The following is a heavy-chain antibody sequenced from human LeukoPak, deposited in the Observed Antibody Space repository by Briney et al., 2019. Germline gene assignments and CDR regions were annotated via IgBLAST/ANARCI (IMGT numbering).Heavy chain of an antibody. CDR2: IIPIFGTA. D-gene: IGHD3-22*01. V-gene: IGHV1-69*13. Sequence: SVKVSCKASGGTFISYAISWVRQAPGQGLEWMGGIIPIFGTANYAQKFQGRVTITADESTSPAYMELSSLRSEDTAVHYCARTGPTYYYDSSGYYYEDYWGQGTRVTVST. CDR1: GGTFISYA. J-gene: IGHJ4*02. CDR3: ARTGPTYYYDSSGYYYEDY.